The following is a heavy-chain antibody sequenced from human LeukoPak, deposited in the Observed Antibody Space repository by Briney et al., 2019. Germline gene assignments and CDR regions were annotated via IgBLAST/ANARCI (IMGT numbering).Heavy chain of an antibody. D-gene: IGHD3-22*01. J-gene: IGHJ3*02. CDR3: VTGYYDSSGYYHGRGAFDI. CDR1: GGTFSSYA. V-gene: IGHV1-69*05. CDR2: IIPIFGTA. Sequence: SVKVSCKASGGTFSSYAISWVLQAPGQGLEWLGRIIPIFGTANYAQKFQGRVTITTDESTSTAYMELSSLRSEDTAVYYCVTGYYDSSGYYHGRGAFDIWGQGTMVTVSS.